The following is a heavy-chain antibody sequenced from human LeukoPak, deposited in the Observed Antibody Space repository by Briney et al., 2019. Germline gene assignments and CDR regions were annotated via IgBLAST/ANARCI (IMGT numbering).Heavy chain of an antibody. J-gene: IGHJ3*02. Sequence: ASVKVSCKASGYTFTSYDINWVRQATGQGLEWMGCMNPNSGNTGYAQKYQGRVTITRNTSISTAYMELSSLRSEDTAVYYCARERRRIFGVVDDAFDIWGQGTMVTVSS. V-gene: IGHV1-8*03. D-gene: IGHD3-3*01. CDR2: MNPNSGNT. CDR3: ARERRRIFGVVDDAFDI. CDR1: GYTFTSYD.